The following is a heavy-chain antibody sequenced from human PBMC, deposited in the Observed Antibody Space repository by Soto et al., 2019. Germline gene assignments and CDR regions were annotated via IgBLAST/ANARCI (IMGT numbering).Heavy chain of an antibody. CDR2: TYYRSKWYN. CDR3: VRLIGNSWLDF. J-gene: IGHJ5*01. CDR1: GGGVSSSSVT. Sequence: SQTRSLTCAISGGGVSSSSVTWKWIRQSPSRGLEWLGRTYYRSKWYNDYAESVKSRITINPDTSKNQFSLHLNSVTPEDTAVYYCVRLIGNSWLDFWGPGTLVPSPQ. V-gene: IGHV6-1*01. D-gene: IGHD1-26*01.